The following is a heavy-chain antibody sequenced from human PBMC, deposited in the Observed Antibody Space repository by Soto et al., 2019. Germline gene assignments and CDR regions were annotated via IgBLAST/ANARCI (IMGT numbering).Heavy chain of an antibody. CDR2: ISSSSSYI. V-gene: IGHV3-21*01. J-gene: IGHJ6*02. CDR3: ARDLVGTTINYYYYGMDV. D-gene: IGHD1-1*01. CDR1: GFTFRSYS. Sequence: GGSLRLSCASSGFTFRSYSMNLVRQAPGKGLEWVSSISSSSSYIYYADSVKGRFTISRDNAKNSLYLQMNSLRAEDTAVYYCARDLVGTTINYYYYGMDVWGQGTTVTVSS.